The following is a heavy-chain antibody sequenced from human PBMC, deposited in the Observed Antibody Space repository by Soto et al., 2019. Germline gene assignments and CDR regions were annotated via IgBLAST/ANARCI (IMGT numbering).Heavy chain of an antibody. CDR3: ARRPVTYYFDY. J-gene: IGHJ4*02. D-gene: IGHD4-17*01. Sequence: QVQLVESGGGVVQPGRSLRLSCAASGFTFSNYAMHLVRQAPGKGLEWVAVISYDGSNKYYADSVKGRFTISRDNSKNTLYLQMNSLRAEDTAVYYCARRPVTYYFDYWGQATLVTVSS. CDR2: ISYDGSNK. V-gene: IGHV3-30-3*01. CDR1: GFTFSNYA.